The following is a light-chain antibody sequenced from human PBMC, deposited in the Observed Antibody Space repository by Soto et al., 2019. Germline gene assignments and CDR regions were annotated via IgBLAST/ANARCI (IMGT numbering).Light chain of an antibody. CDR3: QQYENLPT. Sequence: IQMAQARCSLAASVGEMGTSACQASQNINNYLNWYQQKPGRAPKLLIYDASNLEAGVPSRFRGSGSGTDFTFTISRLQPEDIATYYCQQYENLPTFGQGTRLEIK. CDR2: DAS. V-gene: IGKV1-33*01. J-gene: IGKJ5*01. CDR1: QNINNY.